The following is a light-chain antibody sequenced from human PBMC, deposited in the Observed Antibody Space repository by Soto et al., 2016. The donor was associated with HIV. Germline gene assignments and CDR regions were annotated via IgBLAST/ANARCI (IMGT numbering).Light chain of an antibody. CDR2: DDS. J-gene: IGLJ2*01. Sequence: YVLTQSPSVSVAPGKTAKITCGGQNVENRRVHWYQQKADQAPVLVVHDDSERPSGIPDRFSGSKSENTATLTINRVEAGDEADYYCQVWDSDTDYVIFGGGTKVTVL. CDR1: NVENRR. CDR3: QVWDSDTDYVI. V-gene: IGLV3-21*03.